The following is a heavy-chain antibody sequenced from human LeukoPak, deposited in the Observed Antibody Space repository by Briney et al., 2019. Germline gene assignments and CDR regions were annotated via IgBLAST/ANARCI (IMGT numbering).Heavy chain of an antibody. J-gene: IGHJ6*02. CDR3: ARGVDGHGDSDYSYYYGVDA. D-gene: IGHD2-15*01. Sequence: GGSLRLSCAASGFTFSRYWMSWVRQAPGKGLEWVANIEQEGGEKYYVDSVKGRFTISRDNAKNSLFLQMNSVRAEDTAVYFCARGVDGHGDSDYSYYYGVDAWGQGTTVTVSS. V-gene: IGHV3-7*04. CDR1: GFTFSRYW. CDR2: IEQEGGEK.